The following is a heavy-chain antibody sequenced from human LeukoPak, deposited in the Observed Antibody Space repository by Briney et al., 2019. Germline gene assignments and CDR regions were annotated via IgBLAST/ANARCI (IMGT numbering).Heavy chain of an antibody. V-gene: IGHV3-23*01. J-gene: IGHJ5*02. D-gene: IGHD5-18*01. CDR2: NSGSGGST. Sequence: PGGPLRLSYAASGFTFSCYAMSWLHQPPGKGLEWVSANSGSGGSTYYAASVKGRFTISRDNSKDSLYLQMNSLRAEDTAVYYCAKAWIHMYNWFDPWGQGTLVTVSS. CDR1: GFTFSCYA. CDR3: AKAWIHMYNWFDP.